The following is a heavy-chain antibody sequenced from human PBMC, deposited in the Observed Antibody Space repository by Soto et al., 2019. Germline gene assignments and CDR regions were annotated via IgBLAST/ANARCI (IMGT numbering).Heavy chain of an antibody. Sequence: PSETLSLTCTVSGGSISSYYWSWIRQPPGKGLEWIGYIYYSGSTNYNPSLKSRVTISVDTSKNQFSLKLSSVTAADTAVYYCARDPGSPYGNWFDPCGQGTLVTVSS. CDR3: ARDPGSPYGNWFDP. D-gene: IGHD4-17*01. V-gene: IGHV4-59*01. CDR2: IYYSGST. J-gene: IGHJ5*02. CDR1: GGSISSYY.